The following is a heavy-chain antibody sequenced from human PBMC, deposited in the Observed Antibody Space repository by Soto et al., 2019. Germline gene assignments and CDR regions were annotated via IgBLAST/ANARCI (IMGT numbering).Heavy chain of an antibody. J-gene: IGHJ3*02. CDR1: GSTFRSYA. CDR3: AKDPRGLYYYVWSGYSPLDAFDI. Sequence: EVQLLESGGGLVQPGGSLRLSCAASGSTFRSYAMSWVRQAPGKGLDWVSAISGSGGSTYYADSAKGRFTISRDNSKNTLYLQMNSLRAEDTAVYYCAKDPRGLYYYVWSGYSPLDAFDIWGQGTMVTVSS. V-gene: IGHV3-23*01. CDR2: ISGSGGST. D-gene: IGHD3-3*01.